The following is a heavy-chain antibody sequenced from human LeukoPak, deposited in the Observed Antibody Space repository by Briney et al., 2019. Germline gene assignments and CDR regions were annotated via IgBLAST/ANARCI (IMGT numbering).Heavy chain of an antibody. V-gene: IGHV3-21*01. D-gene: IGHD3-3*01. Sequence: GRSLRLSCAASGFTFSSYSMNWVRQAPGKGLEWVSSISSSSSYIYYADSVKGRFTISGDNAKNSLYLQMNSLRAEDTAVYYCARDGVYDFWSGYQTTFDYWGQGTLVTVSS. J-gene: IGHJ4*02. CDR2: ISSSSSYI. CDR3: ARDGVYDFWSGYQTTFDY. CDR1: GFTFSSYS.